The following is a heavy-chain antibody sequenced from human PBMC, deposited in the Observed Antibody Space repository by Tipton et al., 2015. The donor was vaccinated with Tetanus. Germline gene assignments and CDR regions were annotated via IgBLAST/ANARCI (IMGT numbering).Heavy chain of an antibody. CDR2: IYSGGST. V-gene: IGHV3-53*01. D-gene: IGHD4-11*01. Sequence: SLRLSCAASGFTVSSNYMSWVRQAPGKGLEWVSVIYSGGSTYYADSVKGRFTVSRDNSKNTLYLQMNSLRAEDTAVYYCARITYGNYKVHDAFDIWGQGTMVTVSS. CDR3: ARITYGNYKVHDAFDI. J-gene: IGHJ3*02. CDR1: GFTVSSNY.